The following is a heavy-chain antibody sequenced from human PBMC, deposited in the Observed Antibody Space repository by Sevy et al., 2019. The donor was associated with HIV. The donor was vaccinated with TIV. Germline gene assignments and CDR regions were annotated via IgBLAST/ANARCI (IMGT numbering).Heavy chain of an antibody. D-gene: IGHD6-13*01. CDR3: ATDRHSSSWYGYYFDY. J-gene: IGHJ4*02. CDR1: GYTLTELS. CDR2: FDPEDGET. Sequence: ASVKVSCKVSGYTLTELSMHWVRQAPGKGLEWMGGFDPEDGETIYAQKFQGRVTMTEDTSTDTAYMELSSLRSEDTAVYYCATDRHSSSWYGYYFDYWGQGTLVTVSS. V-gene: IGHV1-24*01.